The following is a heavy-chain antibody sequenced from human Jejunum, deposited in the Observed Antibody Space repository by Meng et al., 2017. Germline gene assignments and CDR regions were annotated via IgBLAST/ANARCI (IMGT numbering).Heavy chain of an antibody. D-gene: IGHD6-6*01. CDR1: GGSVSSAADY. Sequence: QVQVRESVPGLVMPSEPLSLTCTVSGGSVSSAADYWNWIRQPPGKGLEWIGYIYYSGGTTYSPSLNSRVTISIDTAKNQVSLKVSSVTAADTAVYYCAHSSSSSSFGFDYWGQGTLVTVSS. CDR2: IYYSGGT. J-gene: IGHJ4*02. CDR3: AHSSSSSSFGFDY. V-gene: IGHV4-61*08.